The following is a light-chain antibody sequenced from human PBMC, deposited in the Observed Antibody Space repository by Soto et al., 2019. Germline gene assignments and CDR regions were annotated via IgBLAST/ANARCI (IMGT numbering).Light chain of an antibody. Sequence: GDRVTIPCRASQGISSALAWYQQKPGKAPKLLIYDASSLESGVPSRFSGSGSGTDFTLTISSLQPEDFATYYCQQFNSYPITFGQGTRLEIK. J-gene: IGKJ5*01. CDR2: DAS. V-gene: IGKV1-13*02. CDR3: QQFNSYPIT. CDR1: QGISSA.